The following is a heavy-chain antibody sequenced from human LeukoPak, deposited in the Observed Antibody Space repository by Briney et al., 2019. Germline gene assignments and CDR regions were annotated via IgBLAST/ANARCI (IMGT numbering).Heavy chain of an antibody. CDR2: ISRSSSYI. J-gene: IGHJ6*03. CDR1: GFTFSSYW. V-gene: IGHV3-21*04. D-gene: IGHD3-10*01. Sequence: GGSLRLSCAASGFTFSSYWMHWVRQAPGKGLEWVSSISRSSSYINYADSLKGRFTISRDNAKNSVYLQMNSFRADDTAVYYCAKVYFGPDYYIDVWGKGTTVTVSS. CDR3: AKVYFGPDYYIDV.